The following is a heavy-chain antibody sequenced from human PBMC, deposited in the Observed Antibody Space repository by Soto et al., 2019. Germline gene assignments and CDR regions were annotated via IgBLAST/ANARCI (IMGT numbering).Heavy chain of an antibody. Sequence: QVQLVQSGAEVKKPGSSVKVSRKASGGTFSSYAISWVRQAPGQGLEWMGGIIPIFGTANYAQKFQGRVTITADESTSTAYMELSSLRSEDTAVYYCASHCGGDCYTAYYYYYGMDVWGQGTTVTVSS. CDR2: IIPIFGTA. J-gene: IGHJ6*02. D-gene: IGHD2-21*02. CDR3: ASHCGGDCYTAYYYYYGMDV. V-gene: IGHV1-69*12. CDR1: GGTFSSYA.